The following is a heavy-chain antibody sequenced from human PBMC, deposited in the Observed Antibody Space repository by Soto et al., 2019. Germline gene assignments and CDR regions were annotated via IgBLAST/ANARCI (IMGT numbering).Heavy chain of an antibody. CDR1: GGSISKFY. Sequence: SDTLSLTCNVSGGSISKFYWAWIRKTAGNGLEWMGRVYATGTTDYNPSLRSRVAMSVDISKKTFSLRLRSVTGADSGVYYCVRDGSKSLRDWFDPWGQRILVTVSS. CDR2: VYATGTT. V-gene: IGHV4-4*07. J-gene: IGHJ5*02. CDR3: VRDGSKSLRDWFDP.